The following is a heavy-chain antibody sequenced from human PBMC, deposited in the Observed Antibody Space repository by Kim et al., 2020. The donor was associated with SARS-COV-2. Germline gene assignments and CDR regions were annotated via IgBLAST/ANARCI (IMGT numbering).Heavy chain of an antibody. V-gene: IGHV3-7*03. CDR2: IKQDGSEK. CDR3: ARALDSSGYYYPLARYFDY. J-gene: IGHJ4*02. D-gene: IGHD3-22*01. CDR1: GFTFSSYW. Sequence: GGSLRLSCAASGFTFSSYWMSWVRQAPGKGLEWVANIKQDGSEKYYVDSVKGRFTISRDNAKNSLYLQMNSLRAEDTAVYYCARALDSSGYYYPLARYFDYWGQGTLVTVSS.